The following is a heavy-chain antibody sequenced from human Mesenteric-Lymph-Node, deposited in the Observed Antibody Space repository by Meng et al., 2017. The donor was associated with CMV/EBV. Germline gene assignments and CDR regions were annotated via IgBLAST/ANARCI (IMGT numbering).Heavy chain of an antibody. CDR3: AHGISGFDY. D-gene: IGHD2-15*01. Sequence: LTCTVAGFSLSTSGVGVGWIRQPTGKALEWLALVFWDDDKRCSPSLRTRLTITTDTSKNQVVLIMTDMDPLDTATYYCAHGISGFDYWGQGTLVTVSS. V-gene: IGHV2-5*02. J-gene: IGHJ4*02. CDR2: VFWDDDK. CDR1: GFSLSTSGVG.